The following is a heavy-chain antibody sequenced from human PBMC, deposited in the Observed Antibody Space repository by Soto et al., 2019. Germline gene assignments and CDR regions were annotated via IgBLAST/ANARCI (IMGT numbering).Heavy chain of an antibody. CDR3: AKVGVVNRGYYFDY. V-gene: IGHV5-51*01. D-gene: IGHD3-3*01. CDR1: GYSFTSYW. J-gene: IGHJ4*02. Sequence: PGESLKISCKGSGYSFTSYWIGWVRQMPGKGLDWMGIFYPVDFDTSYSPSFQGQVTISADKSISTAYLQWSSLKASDTAMYYCAKVGVVNRGYYFDYWGQGTLVTVSS. CDR2: FYPVDFDT.